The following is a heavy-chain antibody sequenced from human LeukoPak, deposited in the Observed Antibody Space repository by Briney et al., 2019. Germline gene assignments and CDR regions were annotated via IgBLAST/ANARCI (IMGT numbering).Heavy chain of an antibody. CDR3: ARAGLLWFGELYAFDI. CDR1: GFTFSSYW. Sequence: GGSLRPSCAASGFTFSSYWMSWVRQAPGKGLEWVANIKQDGSEKYYVDSVKGRFTISRDNAKNSLYLQMNSLRAEDTAVYYCARAGLLWFGELYAFDIWGQGTMVTVSS. CDR2: IKQDGSEK. V-gene: IGHV3-7*01. J-gene: IGHJ3*02. D-gene: IGHD3-10*01.